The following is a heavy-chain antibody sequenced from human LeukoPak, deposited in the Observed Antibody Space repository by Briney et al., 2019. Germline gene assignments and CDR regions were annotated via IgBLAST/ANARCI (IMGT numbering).Heavy chain of an antibody. CDR3: ARAVSVVPASPFDY. Sequence: GGSLRLSCAASGFTFSSYWMNWVRQAPGKGLEWVANIKQDGSEKYYVDSVKGRFTISRDNAKNSLYLRMNSLRAEDTAVYYCARAVSVVPASPFDYWGQGTLVTVSS. V-gene: IGHV3-7*01. CDR2: IKQDGSEK. J-gene: IGHJ4*02. CDR1: GFTFSSYW. D-gene: IGHD2-2*01.